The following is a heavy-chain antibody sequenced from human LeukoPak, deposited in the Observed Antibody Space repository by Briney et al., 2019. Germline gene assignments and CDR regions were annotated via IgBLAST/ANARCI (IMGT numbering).Heavy chain of an antibody. CDR2: VSDSGST. D-gene: IGHD6-6*01. CDR1: GASICSYY. CDR3: ARQNGQLVNY. V-gene: IGHV4-59*08. Sequence: SETLSLTCTVSGASICSYYWSWIRQPPGKGLEWIGYVSDSGSTNYNPSLKSRVTISVDTSKNQFSLKLSSVTAADTAVYYCARQNGQLVNYWGQGILVTVSS. J-gene: IGHJ4*02.